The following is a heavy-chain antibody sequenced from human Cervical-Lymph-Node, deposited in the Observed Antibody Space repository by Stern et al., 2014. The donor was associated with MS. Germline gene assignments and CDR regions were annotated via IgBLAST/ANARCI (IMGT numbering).Heavy chain of an antibody. CDR3: MGVGDAMHV. CDR1: GFSLSNSG. CDR2: MSFVGGNR. V-gene: IGHV3-30*03. J-gene: IGHJ6*02. Sequence: VQLEESGGGVVQPGRSLTLSCAASGFSLSNSGMHWVRQAPGKGLEWVAVMSFVGGNRKYGDSVKGRFSISRDIANNTLFLQMNSVRPEDTAVYYCMGVGDAMHVWGQGTTVIVSS.